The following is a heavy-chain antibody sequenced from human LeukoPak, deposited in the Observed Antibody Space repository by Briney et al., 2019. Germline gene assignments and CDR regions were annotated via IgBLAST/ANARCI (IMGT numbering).Heavy chain of an antibody. CDR3: ARGRVWQQLMGAFDI. CDR1: GGSISSSSYY. D-gene: IGHD6-13*01. CDR2: IYYSGST. J-gene: IGHJ3*02. V-gene: IGHV4-39*01. Sequence: SETLSLTCTVSGGSISSSSYYWGWVRQPPGRGLEWIGSIYYSGSTYYNPSLKSRVTISVDTSKNQFSLKLRSVTAADTAVYYCARGRVWQQLMGAFDIWGQGTMVTVSS.